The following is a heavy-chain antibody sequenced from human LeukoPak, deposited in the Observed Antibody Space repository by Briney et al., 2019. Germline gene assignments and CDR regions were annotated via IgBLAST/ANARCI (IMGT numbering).Heavy chain of an antibody. D-gene: IGHD1-26*01. CDR3: ARRGSMGGSFVGAFDI. CDR1: GDSFSRNTYT. Sequence: SETLSLTCTVSGDSFSRNTYTWGWIRQPPGKGLEWIGSIYYTGRTFYNPSLKSRVTISVDTSKSQFSLKLSSVTAADTAVYYCARRGSMGGSFVGAFDIWGQGKMVTVSS. J-gene: IGHJ3*02. V-gene: IGHV4-39*01. CDR2: IYYTGRT.